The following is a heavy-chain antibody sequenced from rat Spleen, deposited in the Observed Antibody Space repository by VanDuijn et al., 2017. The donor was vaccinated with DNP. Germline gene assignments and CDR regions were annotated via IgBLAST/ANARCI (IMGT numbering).Heavy chain of an antibody. CDR3: ATLRLLRPDY. J-gene: IGHJ2*01. CDR1: GYTFTTYY. D-gene: IGHD1-6*01. Sequence: QVQLQQSGAELAKPDSSVKISCRASGYTFTTYYITWIKQTKGQGREYLGYINTGSGGTNYNEKFKGKATVTVDKSSSTAFMQLSSLTPDASAVYYCATLRLLRPDYWGQGVMVTVSS. CDR2: INTGSGGT. V-gene: IGHV1-43*01.